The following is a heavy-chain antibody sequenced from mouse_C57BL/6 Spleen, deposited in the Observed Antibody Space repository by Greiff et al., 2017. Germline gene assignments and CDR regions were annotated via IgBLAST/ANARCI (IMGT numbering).Heavy chain of an antibody. CDR1: GYTFTSYW. Sequence: VQLQQPGAELVKPGASVKLFCKASGYTFTSYWMHWVKQRPGQGLEWIGMIHPNSGSTNYNEKFKSKATLTVDKSSSTAYMQLSSLTSEDSAVYYCARGDYDYDGYYFDYWGQGTTLTVSS. D-gene: IGHD2-4*01. V-gene: IGHV1-64*01. J-gene: IGHJ2*01. CDR2: IHPNSGST. CDR3: ARGDYDYDGYYFDY.